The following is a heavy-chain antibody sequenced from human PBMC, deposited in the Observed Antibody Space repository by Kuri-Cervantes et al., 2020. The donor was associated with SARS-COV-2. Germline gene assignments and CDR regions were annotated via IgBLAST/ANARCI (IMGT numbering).Heavy chain of an antibody. CDR2: ISYDGRNT. CDR1: GFIFSDYA. D-gene: IGHD2-2*01. J-gene: IGHJ5*02. V-gene: IGHV3-30*14. CDR3: ARDGWGSTSHNWFDP. Sequence: GESLKISCEASGFIFSDYAIDWVRQAPGKGLEWVAIISYDGRNTKFADSVKGRFTISRDNSKNVVYLQMNSLRIEDTAEYFCARDGWGSTSHNWFDPWGQGTLVTVSS.